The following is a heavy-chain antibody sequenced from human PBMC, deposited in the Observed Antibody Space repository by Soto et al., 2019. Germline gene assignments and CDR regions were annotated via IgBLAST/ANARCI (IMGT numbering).Heavy chain of an antibody. J-gene: IGHJ3*02. CDR3: ARGCSSSFLAFDI. V-gene: IGHV1-2*04. Sequence: ASVKVSCKASGYTFTVYYMHWVRQAPGQGLEWMGWINPNSGGTNYAQKFQGWVTMTRDTSISTAYMELSRLRSDDTAVYYCARGCSSSFLAFDIWGQGTMVTVSS. D-gene: IGHD6-13*01. CDR2: INPNSGGT. CDR1: GYTFTVYY.